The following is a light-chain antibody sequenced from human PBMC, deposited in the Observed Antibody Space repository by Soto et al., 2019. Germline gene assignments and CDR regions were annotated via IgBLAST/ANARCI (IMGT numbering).Light chain of an antibody. Sequence: EIVLTQSPGTLSLSPGERATLSCRASQSVSSTYLAWYQQKPGQAPRLRIYGASSRATGIPDRFSGSGSGTDFILTISRLEPEDFAMYYCQQYGSSCTFGQGTKVEIK. CDR2: GAS. CDR1: QSVSSTY. J-gene: IGKJ1*01. V-gene: IGKV3-20*01. CDR3: QQYGSSCT.